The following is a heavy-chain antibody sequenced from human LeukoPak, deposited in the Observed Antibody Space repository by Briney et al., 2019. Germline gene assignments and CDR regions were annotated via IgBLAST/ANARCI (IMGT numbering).Heavy chain of an antibody. V-gene: IGHV3-23*01. Sequence: PGGSLRLSCSASGFTFSSYAMSWVRQAPGKGLEWVSSINGSGGSTYYADSVKGRFTISRDNSKNTMYTQMNSLRAEDTAVYYCAKDSNRRWGLLPLYYFDYWGQGTLVTVSS. CDR1: GFTFSSYA. J-gene: IGHJ4*02. D-gene: IGHD1-26*01. CDR2: INGSGGST. CDR3: AKDSNRRWGLLPLYYFDY.